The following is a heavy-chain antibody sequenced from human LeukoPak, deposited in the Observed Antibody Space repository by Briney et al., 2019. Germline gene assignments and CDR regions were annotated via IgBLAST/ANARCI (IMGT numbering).Heavy chain of an antibody. CDR2: INPSGST. CDR3: ARASYYESRNNIAFDI. D-gene: IGHD3-22*01. J-gene: IGHJ3*02. CDR1: GGSFNNYY. V-gene: IGHV4-4*07. Sequence: SETLSLTCTVSGGSFNNYYWSWIRQPAGKGLEWIGRINPSGSTKNNPSLKSRVTMSLDTRKNQLSLNLGSVTAADTAVYYCARASYYESRNNIAFDIWGRGTMVTVSS.